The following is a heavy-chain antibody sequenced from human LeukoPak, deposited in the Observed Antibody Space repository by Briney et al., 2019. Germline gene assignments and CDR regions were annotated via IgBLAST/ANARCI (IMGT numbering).Heavy chain of an antibody. CDR2: IIPILGIA. CDR3: ASARGLQSNFDY. V-gene: IGHV1-69*04. D-gene: IGHD2-21*02. CDR1: GGTFSSYA. J-gene: IGHJ4*02. Sequence: SVKVSCKASGGTFSSYAISWVRQAPGQGLEWMGRIIPILGIANYAQKFQGRVTITADKSTSTAYMELSSLRSEDTAVYYCASARGLQSNFDYWGQGTLVTVSS.